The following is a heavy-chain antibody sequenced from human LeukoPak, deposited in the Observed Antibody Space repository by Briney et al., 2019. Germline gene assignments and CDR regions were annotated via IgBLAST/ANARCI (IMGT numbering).Heavy chain of an antibody. D-gene: IGHD3-10*01. CDR3: AKGSGITLVRDLDY. J-gene: IGHJ4*02. Sequence: PGGSLRLSCAASGFTLDDYAVHWVRQPPGKGLEWVSGISWNSETLGYADSVKGRFTISRDNAKNSLYLQMNSLRADDTALYYCAKGSGITLVRDLDYWGQGTLVTVSS. CDR2: ISWNSETL. V-gene: IGHV3-9*01. CDR1: GFTLDDYA.